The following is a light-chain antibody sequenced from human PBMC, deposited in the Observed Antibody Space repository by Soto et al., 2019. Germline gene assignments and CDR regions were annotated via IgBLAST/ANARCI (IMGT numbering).Light chain of an antibody. J-gene: IGKJ4*01. Sequence: LTQSAGTLSLSPGERATLSCRASQSVSSSYLAWYQQKPGQAPRLLIYGASSRATGIPDRCSGSGSGTDFSLTISRLEPEDFAVYYCQQYNSWPLTFGGGTKVDI. CDR2: GAS. CDR1: QSVSSSY. CDR3: QQYNSWPLT. V-gene: IGKV3-20*01.